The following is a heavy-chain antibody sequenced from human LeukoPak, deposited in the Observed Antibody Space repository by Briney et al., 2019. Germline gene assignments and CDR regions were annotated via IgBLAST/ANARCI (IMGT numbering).Heavy chain of an antibody. J-gene: IGHJ6*02. CDR3: AKHLTATNTYTFFGLDV. V-gene: IGHV3-9*01. Sequence: GGSLRLSCAATGFSFKDYGMHWVRQPPGKGLEWVSAINWNGGGTDYADSVKGRFTISRDNAKNSLYLQLSSLRPEDTALYYCAKHLTATNTYTFFGLDVWGQGTSVTVSS. CDR1: GFSFKDYG. D-gene: IGHD1-26*01. CDR2: INWNGGGT.